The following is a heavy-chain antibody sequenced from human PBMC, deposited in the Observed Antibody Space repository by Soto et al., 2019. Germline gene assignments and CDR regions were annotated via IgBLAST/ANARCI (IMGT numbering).Heavy chain of an antibody. V-gene: IGHV4-30-4*01. J-gene: IGHJ4*02. CDR3: ARATYYSDTGGSPPLDY. CDR2: IYYSGSA. D-gene: IGHD3-22*01. CDR1: GGSIRSSDYY. Sequence: SETLSLTCTVSGGSIRSSDYYWTWIRQPPGKGLEWIGYIYYSGSANYNPSLKSRVTISVDTSRNQFSLKLNSVTAADTAVYFCARATYYSDTGGSPPLDYWGQGTLVTSPQ.